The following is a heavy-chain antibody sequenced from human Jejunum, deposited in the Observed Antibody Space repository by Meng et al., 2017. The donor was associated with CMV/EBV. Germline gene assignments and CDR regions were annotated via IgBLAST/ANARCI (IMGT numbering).Heavy chain of an antibody. V-gene: IGHV3-15*01. CDR3: TTARSYGSSDY. D-gene: IGHD6-6*01. CDR2: KKKKTEFGKK. Sequence: SGFTLSNGRMTRVREATGKGMEWVGRKKKKTEFGKKDYATAVEGRFTISRDDSKNTLYVEMSSLKTEDTAVYYCTTARSYGSSDYWGQGTLVTVSS. J-gene: IGHJ4*02. CDR1: GFTLSNGR.